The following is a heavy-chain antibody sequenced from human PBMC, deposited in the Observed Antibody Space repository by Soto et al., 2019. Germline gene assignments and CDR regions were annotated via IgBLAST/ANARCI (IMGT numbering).Heavy chain of an antibody. D-gene: IGHD6-19*01. Sequence: EVQLVESGGGLVNPGGSLRLSCATSGFIFTGAWMSWVRQAPGKGLEWVGRVKSKTDGGTTDYAAPVKGRFIISRDDSKNMVYLQMNSLKSEDTALYYCTTEGAVVRLFDFWGQGTLVTVSS. V-gene: IGHV3-15*01. CDR3: TTEGAVVRLFDF. CDR1: GFIFTGAW. CDR2: VKSKTDGGTT. J-gene: IGHJ4*02.